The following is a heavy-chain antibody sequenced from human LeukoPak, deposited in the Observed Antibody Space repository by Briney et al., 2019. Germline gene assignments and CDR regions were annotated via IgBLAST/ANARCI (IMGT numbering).Heavy chain of an antibody. CDR1: GFTFSSYE. D-gene: IGHD4-23*01. J-gene: IGHJ4*02. CDR3: TREQDREASATVVGDY. Sequence: GGSLRLSCAASGFTFSSYEMNWVRQAPGKGLEWVSYISSSGSTIYYADSVKGRFTISRDNAKNSLYLQMNSLRAEDTAVYYCTREQDREASATVVGDYWGQGTLVTVSS. V-gene: IGHV3-48*03. CDR2: ISSSGSTI.